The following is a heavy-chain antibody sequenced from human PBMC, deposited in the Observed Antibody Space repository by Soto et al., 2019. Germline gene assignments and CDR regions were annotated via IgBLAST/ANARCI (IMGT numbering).Heavy chain of an antibody. J-gene: IGHJ4*02. Sequence: QVQLQESGPGVVKPSETLSLTCTVSGASVSSHHWTWIRQPPGKGLEWIGDYSDSASYSSSLKSRVTISADTSKNQFSLNLSSVTAAYPAVYYCAAYRRGEGGRGYWGQGTLVTVSS. CDR2: DYSDSA. CDR1: GASVSSHH. CDR3: AAYRRGEGGRGY. D-gene: IGHD6-19*01. V-gene: IGHV4-59*08.